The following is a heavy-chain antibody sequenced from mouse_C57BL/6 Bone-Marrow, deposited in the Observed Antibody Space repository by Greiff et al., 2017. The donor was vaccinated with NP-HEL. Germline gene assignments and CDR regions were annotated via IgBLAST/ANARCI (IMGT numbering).Heavy chain of an antibody. D-gene: IGHD2-5*01. V-gene: IGHV14-3*01. Sequence: VQLKESVAEFVRPGASVKLSCTASGFKIKNTYVHWVKQRPEQGLEWIGMIDPANANTKYGPKFQGKATLAADASSNTAYLQLSSLTSEDTAIYYCASPYSSYVLDYWGQGTSLTVSS. CDR1: GFKIKNTY. J-gene: IGHJ2*03. CDR3: ASPYSSYVLDY. CDR2: IDPANANT.